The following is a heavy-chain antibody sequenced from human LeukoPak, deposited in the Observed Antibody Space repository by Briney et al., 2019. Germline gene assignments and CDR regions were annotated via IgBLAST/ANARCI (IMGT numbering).Heavy chain of an antibody. CDR3: ARGEGGVVVPAGMGAEYFQH. CDR1: GGSFSGYY. J-gene: IGHJ1*01. D-gene: IGHD2-2*01. CDR2: INHSGST. Sequence: PSETLSLTCAVYGGSFSGYYWSWIRHPPGKRLEWIGEINHSGSTTYNTYLKSRVTISVDTSKNQFSLKLSSVTAADTAVYYCARGEGGVVVPAGMGAEYFQHWGQGTLVTVSS. V-gene: IGHV4-34*01.